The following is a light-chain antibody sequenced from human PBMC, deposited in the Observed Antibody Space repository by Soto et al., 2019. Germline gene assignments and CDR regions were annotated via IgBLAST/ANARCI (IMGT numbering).Light chain of an antibody. CDR1: SSDVGSYNR. V-gene: IGLV2-18*02. CDR3: YSTTSRNTYV. Sequence: QSVLTQPPSVSGSPGQSVTISCSGTSSDVGSYNRVSWYQQAPGTAPKVMMYEVSNRPSGVPDRFSGSKSGNTASLTISGLQPEYEADYYCYSTTSRNTYVFGTGTKVTVL. CDR2: EVS. J-gene: IGLJ1*01.